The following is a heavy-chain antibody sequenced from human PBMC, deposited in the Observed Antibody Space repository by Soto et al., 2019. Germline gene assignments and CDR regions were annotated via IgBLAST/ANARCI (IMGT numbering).Heavy chain of an antibody. J-gene: IGHJ6*02. D-gene: IGHD2-15*01. V-gene: IGHV3-73*01. Sequence: GGSLRLSCAASGFTFSGSAMHWVRQASGKGLEWVGRIRSKANSYATAYAASVKGRFTISRDDSKNTAYLQMNSLKTEDTAVYYCAPWVVVAAGDYYGMDVWGQGTTVTVSS. CDR2: IRSKANSYAT. CDR1: GFTFSGSA. CDR3: APWVVVAAGDYYGMDV.